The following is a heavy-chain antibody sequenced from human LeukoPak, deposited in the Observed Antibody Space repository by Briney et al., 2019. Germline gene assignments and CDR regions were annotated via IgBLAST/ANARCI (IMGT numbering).Heavy chain of an antibody. J-gene: IGHJ4*02. CDR2: IKVDGSEK. V-gene: IGHV3-7*01. D-gene: IGHD3-10*01. CDR1: RFSFSRSW. CDR3: VRDGPFGSGTFGY. Sequence: PGGSLRLSCVASRFSFSRSWMSWVRQAPGKGLEWVANIKVDGSEKHYLDSVEGRFIISRDNAKNSLHLQMNNLRAEDTAEYYCVRDGPFGSGTFGYWAQGTLVSVSS.